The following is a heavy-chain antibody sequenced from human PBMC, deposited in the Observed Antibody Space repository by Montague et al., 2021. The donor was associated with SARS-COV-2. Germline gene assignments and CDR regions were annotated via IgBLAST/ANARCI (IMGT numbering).Heavy chain of an antibody. J-gene: IGHJ4*02. CDR2: VYYRGYT. CDR1: GDSVSSSDHY. Sequence: SETLSLTCTVSGDSVSSSDHYWGWIRQPPGKGLEWLGIVYYRGYTYYNPSVKGRVTISIDASKNQFSLKLNSLTATDTAIYHCARRRLREDYFDFWGQGTLLTVSS. V-gene: IGHV4-39*01. CDR3: ARRRLREDYFDF. D-gene: IGHD4-17*01.